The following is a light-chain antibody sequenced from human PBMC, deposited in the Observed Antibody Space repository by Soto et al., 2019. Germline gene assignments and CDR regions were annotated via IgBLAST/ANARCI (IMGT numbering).Light chain of an antibody. J-gene: IGKJ4*01. Sequence: EIVLTQSPGTLSLSPGDRATLSCRATQSVSSSYLAWYQQRPGRAPRLLIYGTSSRSTVIPDRFSGGKSGTDFTLTISRLAPEDFAVYYCLQYASSPLTFGGGTKVEIK. CDR2: GTS. CDR1: QSVSSSY. V-gene: IGKV3-20*01. CDR3: LQYASSPLT.